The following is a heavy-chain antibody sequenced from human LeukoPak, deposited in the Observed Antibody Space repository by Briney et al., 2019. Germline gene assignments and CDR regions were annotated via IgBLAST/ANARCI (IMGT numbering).Heavy chain of an antibody. D-gene: IGHD1-26*01. CDR2: IYYSGST. CDR3: ARQSLGMGGIVGAPKDYYYFDY. J-gene: IGHJ4*02. CDR1: GGSISSYY. Sequence: PSETLSLTCTVSGGSISSYYWSWIRQPPGKGLEWIGYIYYSGSTNYNPSLKSRVTISVDTSKNQFSLKLRSVTAADTAVYYCARQSLGMGGIVGAPKDYYYFDYWGQGTLVTVSS. V-gene: IGHV4-59*01.